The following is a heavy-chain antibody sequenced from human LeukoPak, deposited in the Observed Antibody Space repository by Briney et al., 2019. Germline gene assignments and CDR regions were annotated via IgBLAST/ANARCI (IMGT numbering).Heavy chain of an antibody. CDR2: ISYDGSNK. CDR3: AKGSYDYVWGSYRPYFDY. V-gene: IGHV3-30*18. D-gene: IGHD3-16*02. J-gene: IGHJ4*02. CDR1: GFTFSSYG. Sequence: PGGSLRLSCAASGFTFSSYGTHWVRQAPGKGLEWVAVISYDGSNKYYADSVKGRLTISRDNSKNTLYLQMNSLRAEDTAVYYCAKGSYDYVWGSYRPYFDYWGQGTLVTVSS.